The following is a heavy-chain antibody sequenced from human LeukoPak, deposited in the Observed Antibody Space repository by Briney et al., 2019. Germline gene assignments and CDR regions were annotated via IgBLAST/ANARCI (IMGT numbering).Heavy chain of an antibody. CDR2: INGDGSST. D-gene: IGHD6-25*01. J-gene: IGHJ4*02. CDR1: GFAFSTYW. CDR3: ARSTGAAAFDY. V-gene: IGHV3-74*01. Sequence: GWSLRLSCAASGFAFSTYWMHSLRQLVGKGLVWVSRINGDGSSTSYADSVKVRFTVYRDNTKNTLFLQMNSLTADDTPVYYCARSTGAAAFDYWGQGTLVTVSS.